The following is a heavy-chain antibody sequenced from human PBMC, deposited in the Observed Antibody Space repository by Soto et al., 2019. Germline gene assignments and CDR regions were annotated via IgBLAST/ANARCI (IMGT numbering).Heavy chain of an antibody. CDR1: GGSVSGYH. V-gene: IGHV4-59*02. CDR3: ARALYSYGPKFDP. D-gene: IGHD5-18*01. CDR2: INNNGNT. J-gene: IGHJ5*02. Sequence: PSETLSLTCNVSGGSVSGYHWSWIRQPPGKGLEWIGCINNNGNTDYSPSLESRVTISVDTSKNQFSLKLSSVTAADTAVYYCARALYSYGPKFDPWGQGTLVTVSS.